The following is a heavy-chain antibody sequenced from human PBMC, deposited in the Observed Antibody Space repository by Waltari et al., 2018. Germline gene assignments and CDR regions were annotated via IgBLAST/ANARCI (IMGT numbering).Heavy chain of an antibody. CDR3: ASGGLVVIVAATH. CDR2: INSRGNTI. D-gene: IGHD2-15*01. CDR1: GFHFSDYY. Sequence: QAQLVESGGGLVKPGGSLRLSCAASGFHFSDYYMSWIRQAPGKGLEWVSYINSRGNTIYYADSVKGRFTISRDNAKNSLYLQMNSLRVEDTAVYYCASGGLVVIVAATHWGQGTLVTVSS. J-gene: IGHJ4*02. V-gene: IGHV3-11*01.